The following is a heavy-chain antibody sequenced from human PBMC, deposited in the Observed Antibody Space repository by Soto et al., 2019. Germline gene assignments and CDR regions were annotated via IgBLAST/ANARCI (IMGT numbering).Heavy chain of an antibody. CDR3: ARVGGTGWITDS. CDR1: GFTFSDHY. Sequence: QVQLVESGGGLVKPGGSLRLSCAASGFTFSDHYMSWIRQAPGKGLEWVSYISSSGNSKYYADSVKGRFTISRDNAKNSLYLQMNSLRGEDTAVYYCARVGGTGWITDSWGQGTLVTVSS. CDR2: ISSSGNSK. V-gene: IGHV3-11*01. D-gene: IGHD6-19*01. J-gene: IGHJ4*02.